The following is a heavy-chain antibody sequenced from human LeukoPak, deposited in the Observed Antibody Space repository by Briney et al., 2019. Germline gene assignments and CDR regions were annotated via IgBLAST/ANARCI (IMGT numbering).Heavy chain of an antibody. CDR1: GYTFTSYG. CDR2: ISPYNGNT. D-gene: IGHD3-22*01. Sequence: ASVKVSCKASGYTFTSYGISWVRQAPGQGLEWMGWISPYNGNTDYSQKLQGRVTMTRDTSTSTVYMELRSLRSDDTAVYYCARDLTHRRNYDSSGYQIVPAFWGQGTLVTVSS. J-gene: IGHJ4*02. CDR3: ARDLTHRRNYDSSGYQIVPAF. V-gene: IGHV1-18*01.